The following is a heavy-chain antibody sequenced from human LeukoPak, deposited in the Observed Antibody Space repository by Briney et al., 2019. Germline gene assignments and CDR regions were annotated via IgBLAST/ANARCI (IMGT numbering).Heavy chain of an antibody. Sequence: LGGSLRLSCAASGFTFSSYGMHWVRQAPGKGLEWVAVIWYDGNNKYYADSVKGRFTISRDNSKNTLYLQMSSLRAEDTAVYYCVRGSCSGGSCPGDYWGQGTLATVSS. CDR2: IWYDGNNK. J-gene: IGHJ4*02. CDR1: GFTFSSYG. CDR3: VRGSCSGGSCPGDY. D-gene: IGHD2-15*01. V-gene: IGHV3-33*01.